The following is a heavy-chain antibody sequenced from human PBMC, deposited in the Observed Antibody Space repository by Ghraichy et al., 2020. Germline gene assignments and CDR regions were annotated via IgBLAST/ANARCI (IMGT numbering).Heavy chain of an antibody. V-gene: IGHV3-23*01. CDR2: ISGSGGST. J-gene: IGHJ6*02. D-gene: IGHD6-13*01. CDR3: AKGIVAAAEDYYYGMDV. CDR1: GFTFSSYA. Sequence: GGSLRLSCAASGFTFSSYAMSWVRQAPGKGLEWVSAISGSGGSTYYADSVKGRFTISRDNSKNTLYLQMNSLRAEDTAVYYCAKGIVAAAEDYYYGMDVWGQGTTVTVSS.